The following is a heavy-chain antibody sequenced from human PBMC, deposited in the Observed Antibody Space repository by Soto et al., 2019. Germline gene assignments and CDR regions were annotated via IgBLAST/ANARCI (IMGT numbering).Heavy chain of an antibody. D-gene: IGHD2-2*01. Sequence: QVQLVESGGGVVQPGRSLRLSCAASGFNFNNYNLHWLRQAPGKGLAWVAVVSYEGNNKYYGDSVKDRFTISKDESKTTVYLQMTNLSSEDTAKYYCSRAGSTTYQPYSCHYYGMDIWGLGTTVTGSS. CDR2: VSYEGNNK. V-gene: IGHV3-30*03. J-gene: IGHJ6*02. CDR3: SRAGSTTYQPYSCHYYGMDI. CDR1: GFNFNNYN.